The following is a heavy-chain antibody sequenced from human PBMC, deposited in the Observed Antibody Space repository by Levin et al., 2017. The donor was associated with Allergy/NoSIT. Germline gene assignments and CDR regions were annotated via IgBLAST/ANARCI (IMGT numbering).Heavy chain of an antibody. J-gene: IGHJ5*02. CDR2: IGRSGGDI. D-gene: IGHD2-2*01. CDR1: GFAFSDYY. V-gene: IGHV3-11*01. CDR3: ARLGYCSTTKCKGDWFDP. Sequence: KAGGSLRLSCAASGFAFSDYYMSWIRQAPGKGLEWVSYIGRSGGDIYYADSVKGRFTVSRDNAKNSLYLQMNSLRSEDTAVYYCARLGYCSTTKCKGDWFDPWGQGTLVTVSS.